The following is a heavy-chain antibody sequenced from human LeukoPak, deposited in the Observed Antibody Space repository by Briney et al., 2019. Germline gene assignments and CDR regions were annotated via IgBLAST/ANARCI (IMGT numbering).Heavy chain of an antibody. J-gene: IGHJ4*02. CDR3: AGGSYYYDSSGLYYFDY. CDR1: GYTFTGYY. CDR2: INPNSGGT. D-gene: IGHD3-22*01. V-gene: IGHV1-2*02. Sequence: ASVKVSCKASGYTFTGYYMHWVRQAPGQGLEWMGWINPNSGGTNYAQKFQGRVTMTRDTSISTAYMELSRLRSDDTAVYYCAGGSYYYDSSGLYYFDYWGQGTLVTVSS.